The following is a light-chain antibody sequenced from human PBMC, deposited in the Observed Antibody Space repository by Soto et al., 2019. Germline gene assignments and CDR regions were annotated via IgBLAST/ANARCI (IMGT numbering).Light chain of an antibody. CDR1: QSLLHSNGYNY. CDR2: LGS. V-gene: IGKV2-28*01. J-gene: IGKJ2*01. Sequence: DIVMTQSPLSLPVTPGEPASISCRSSQSLLHSNGYNYLDWYLQKPGQSPQLLIYLGSNRASGVHDRFSGSGSGTDFTLKISSVEAEDVGVYYCMQALQTPVTFAQGTKLEIK. CDR3: MQALQTPVT.